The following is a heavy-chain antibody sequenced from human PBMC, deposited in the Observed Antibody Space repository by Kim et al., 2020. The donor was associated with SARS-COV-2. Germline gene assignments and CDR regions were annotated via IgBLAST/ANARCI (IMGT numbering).Heavy chain of an antibody. CDR3: ARGYSGYDFVPLFDY. V-gene: IGHV4-4*02. J-gene: IGHJ4*02. D-gene: IGHD5-12*01. Sequence: PSLKSRVTISVDKSKNQFSLKLSSVTAADTAVYYCARGYSGYDFVPLFDYWGQGTLVTVSS.